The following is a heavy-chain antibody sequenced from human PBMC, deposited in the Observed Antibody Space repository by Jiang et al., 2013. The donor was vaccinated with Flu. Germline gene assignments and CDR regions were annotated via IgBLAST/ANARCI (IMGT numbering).Heavy chain of an antibody. D-gene: IGHD4-17*01. J-gene: IGHJ3*02. Sequence: FQGRVTMTRNTSISTAYMELSSLRSEDTAVYYCARVGATVTFIKAFDIWGQGTMVTVSS. CDR3: ARVGATVTFIKAFDI. V-gene: IGHV1-8*01.